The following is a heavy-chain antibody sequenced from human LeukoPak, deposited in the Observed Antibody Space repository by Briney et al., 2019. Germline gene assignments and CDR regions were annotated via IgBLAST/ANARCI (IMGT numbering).Heavy chain of an antibody. V-gene: IGHV3-74*01. Sequence: GGSLRLSCAASGFTFSSYWMHWVRQAPGKGLVWVSRINSDGGSTSYADSVKGRFTISRDIAKNTLYLQMNSLRAEDTAVYYCAREVDDSSSDAFDIWGQGTMVTVSS. CDR2: INSDGGST. J-gene: IGHJ3*02. D-gene: IGHD3-22*01. CDR1: GFTFSSYW. CDR3: AREVDDSSSDAFDI.